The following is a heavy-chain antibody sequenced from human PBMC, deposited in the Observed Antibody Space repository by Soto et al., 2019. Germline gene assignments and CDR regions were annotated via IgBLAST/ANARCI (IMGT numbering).Heavy chain of an antibody. CDR2: IFHDGST. Sequence: QVHLQESGPGLVKPSGTLSLTCAVSGASISSGSWWSWVRQPPGKGLEWIGEIFHDGSTNYNPSLKNRVTMSVDKSKNYFSLELTSVTAADTALYYCARDEYNDSSDWGQGTLVTVSS. V-gene: IGHV4-4*02. CDR1: GASISSGSW. CDR3: ARDEYNDSSD. J-gene: IGHJ4*02. D-gene: IGHD1-1*01.